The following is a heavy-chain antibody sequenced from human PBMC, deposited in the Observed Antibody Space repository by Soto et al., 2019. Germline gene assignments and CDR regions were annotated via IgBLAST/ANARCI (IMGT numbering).Heavy chain of an antibody. V-gene: IGHV3-30-3*01. CDR1: GFIFSNYA. CDR2: IPNDASAE. CDR3: ARAVAGQFSSAWSWLDF. D-gene: IGHD6-13*01. Sequence: QVQLVESGGGVVQPGRSLRLSCAASGFIFSNYAMHWVRQAPGKGLEWVAVIPNDASAEYYADSVRGRFTISRDNSKNALFLQMDSLRPEDAALYYCARAVAGQFSSAWSWLDFWGQGTLVSVSS. J-gene: IGHJ4*02.